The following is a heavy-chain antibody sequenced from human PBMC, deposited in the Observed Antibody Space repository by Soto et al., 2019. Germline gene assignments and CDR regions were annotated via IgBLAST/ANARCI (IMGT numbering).Heavy chain of an antibody. V-gene: IGHV5-51*01. CDR1: GYSFNNYW. CDR3: ARRRELGYCSGGSCSGYYYYGMDV. J-gene: IGHJ6*01. D-gene: IGHD2-15*01. Sequence: GESLKISCNGSGYSFNNYWIGWVRQMPGKGLEGMGIIYPGDSDKRYTPSFTGQVTFSADKSITTAYLQWRSLRASANDMYYCARRRELGYCSGGSCSGYYYYGMDVWGQGTTVTVSS. CDR2: IYPGDSDK.